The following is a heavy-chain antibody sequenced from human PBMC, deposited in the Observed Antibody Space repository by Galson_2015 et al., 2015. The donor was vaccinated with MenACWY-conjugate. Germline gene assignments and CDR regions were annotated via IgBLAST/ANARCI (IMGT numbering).Heavy chain of an antibody. J-gene: IGHJ5*02. D-gene: IGHD6-13*01. CDR1: GYTFTSYA. V-gene: IGHV1-3*01. CDR2: INAGNGNP. CDR3: ATNPLLPGYSSSWYGWFDP. Sequence: SVKVSCKASGYTFTSYAMHWVRQAPGQRLEWMGWINAGNGNPKYSQKFQGRVTITRDTSASTAYMELSSLRSEDTAVYYCATNPLLPGYSSSWYGWFDPWGQGTLVTVSS.